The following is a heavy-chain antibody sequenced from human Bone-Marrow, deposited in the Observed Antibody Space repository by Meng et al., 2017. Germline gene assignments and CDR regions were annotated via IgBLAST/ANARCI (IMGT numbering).Heavy chain of an antibody. CDR1: GCTFSDYS. Sequence: LLLKLWVGVHTAASAVKVSCNAYGCTFSDYSFSWVRQAPGQGLEWMGGIIPIFGTTNYAQKFQGRVTITADESTSTAYMELSSLRAEDTAVYYCARLVVVAAIDYWGQGTLVTVSS. CDR2: IIPIFGTT. V-gene: IGHV1-69*01. CDR3: ARLVVVAAIDY. D-gene: IGHD2-15*01. J-gene: IGHJ4*02.